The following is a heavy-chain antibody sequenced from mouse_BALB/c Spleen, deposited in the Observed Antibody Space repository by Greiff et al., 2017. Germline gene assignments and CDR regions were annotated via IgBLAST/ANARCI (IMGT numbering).Heavy chain of an antibody. CDR2: INPSNGGT. D-gene: IGHD1-2*01. Sequence: QVQLQQSGAELVKPGASVKLSCKASGYTFTSYYMYWVKQRPGQGLEWIGEINPSNGGTNFNEKFKSKATLTVDKSSSTAYMQLSSLTSEDSAVYYCTTGTTAGYGYFDVWGAGTTVTVSA. V-gene: IGHV1S81*02. CDR1: GYTFTSYY. CDR3: TTGTTAGYGYFDV. J-gene: IGHJ1*01.